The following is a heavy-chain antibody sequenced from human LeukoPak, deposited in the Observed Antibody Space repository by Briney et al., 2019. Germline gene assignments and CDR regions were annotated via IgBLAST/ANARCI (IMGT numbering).Heavy chain of an antibody. CDR3: ARGNYGDPSYDAFDI. Sequence: GGSLRLSCAASGFTVSSNYMSWVRQAPGKGLEWVSVIYSGGSTYYADSVKGRFTISRDNSKNTLYLQMNSLRAEDTAVYYCARGNYGDPSYDAFDIWGQGTMVTVSS. J-gene: IGHJ3*02. D-gene: IGHD4-17*01. V-gene: IGHV3-53*01. CDR2: IYSGGST. CDR1: GFTVSSNY.